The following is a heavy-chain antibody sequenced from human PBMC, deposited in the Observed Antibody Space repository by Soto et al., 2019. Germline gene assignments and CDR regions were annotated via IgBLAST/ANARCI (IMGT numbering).Heavy chain of an antibody. V-gene: IGHV3-23*01. CDR3: AKMECSGGSCYYFDY. CDR2: ISGSGGST. Sequence: GGSLRLSCAASGFTFSSYAMSWVRQAPGKGLEWVSAISGSGGSTYYADSVKGRFTISRDNSKNTLYLQMNSLRAEDTAVYYCAKMECSGGSCYYFDYWGQGTLVTVSS. D-gene: IGHD2-15*01. CDR1: GFTFSSYA. J-gene: IGHJ4*02.